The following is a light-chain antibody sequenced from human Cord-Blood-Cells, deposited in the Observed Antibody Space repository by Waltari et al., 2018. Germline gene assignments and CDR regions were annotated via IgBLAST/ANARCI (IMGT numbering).Light chain of an antibody. V-gene: IGKV3-20*01. CDR2: GAS. CDR1: QSVSSSY. J-gene: IGKJ4*01. Sequence: EIVLTQSPGTLSLSPGERANLSCRASQSVSSSYLAWYQQKPGQAPRLLIYGASSRATGIPDRFSGSGSGTDFTLTISRLEPEDFAVYYCQQYGSSLFGGGTKVEIK. CDR3: QQYGSSL.